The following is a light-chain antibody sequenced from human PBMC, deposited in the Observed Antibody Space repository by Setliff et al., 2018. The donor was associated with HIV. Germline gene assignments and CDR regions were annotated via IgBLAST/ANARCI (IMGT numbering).Light chain of an antibody. V-gene: IGLV2-23*01. CDR2: DAS. J-gene: IGLJ1*01. Sequence: QSVLTQPASVSGSPGQSITISCTGTSSNVGTYNFVSWYQQHPGKAPKLMIYDASNRPSGVSNRFSGSRSGHSASLTISGLQAEDEADYYCSSYAGSSSFVFGTGTKVTVL. CDR1: SSNVGTYNF. CDR3: SSYAGSSSFV.